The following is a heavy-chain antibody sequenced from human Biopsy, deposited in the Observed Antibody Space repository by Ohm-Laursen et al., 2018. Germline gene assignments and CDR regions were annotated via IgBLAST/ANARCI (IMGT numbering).Heavy chain of an antibody. CDR3: GRAVRNQLLTDP. J-gene: IGHJ5*02. CDR2: LNPVSGNS. CDR1: GYTFTSYD. Sequence: ASVKVSCKPSGYTFTSYDITWVRQASGQGPEWIGWLNPVSGNSNFGQKFRGRVTATSDTSISTAYMELSGLTSDDTATYYCGRAVRNQLLTDPWGQGTLVTVTS. V-gene: IGHV1-8*01. D-gene: IGHD1-7*01.